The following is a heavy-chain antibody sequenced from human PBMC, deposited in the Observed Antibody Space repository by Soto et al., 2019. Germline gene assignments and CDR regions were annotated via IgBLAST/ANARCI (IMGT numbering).Heavy chain of an antibody. V-gene: IGHV3-72*01. J-gene: IGHJ4*02. Sequence: GGSLRLSCAGSGFTLSDHYIDWVRQAPGKGLEWVGRSRDKAQGYSTAYAASVKGRFTTSRDESKNSLYLQMNSLRAEDTAVYFCARSSLTYFEFWGQGTLVTVSS. CDR3: ARSSLTYFEF. CDR1: GFTLSDHY. CDR2: SRDKAQGYST.